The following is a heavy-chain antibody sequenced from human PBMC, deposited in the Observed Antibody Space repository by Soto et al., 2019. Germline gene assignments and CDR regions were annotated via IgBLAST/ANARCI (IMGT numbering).Heavy chain of an antibody. CDR2: INHSGSS. Sequence: QVQLQQWGAGLLKPSETLSLTCAVYGGSFSGYYWSWIRQPPGKGLEWIGEINHSGSSNYNPSLKSRVTISVDTSKNQFSLKLSSVTAADTAVYYCASLSAAGDPFDYWGQGTLVTVSS. D-gene: IGHD6-13*01. CDR3: ASLSAAGDPFDY. J-gene: IGHJ4*02. CDR1: GGSFSGYY. V-gene: IGHV4-34*01.